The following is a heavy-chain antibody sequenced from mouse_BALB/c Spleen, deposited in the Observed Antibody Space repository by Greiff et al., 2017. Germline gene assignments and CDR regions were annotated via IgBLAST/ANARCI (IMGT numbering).Heavy chain of an antibody. Sequence: VQLQQSGAELVKPGASVKLSCTASGFNIKDTYMHWVKQRPEQGLEWIGRIDPANGNTKYDPKFQGKATITADTSSNTAYLQLSSLTSEDTAVYYCARDGYSTYYYAMDYWGQGTPVTVSS. D-gene: IGHD2-3*01. J-gene: IGHJ4*01. CDR3: ARDGYSTYYYAMDY. CDR2: IDPANGNT. V-gene: IGHV14-3*02. CDR1: GFNIKDTY.